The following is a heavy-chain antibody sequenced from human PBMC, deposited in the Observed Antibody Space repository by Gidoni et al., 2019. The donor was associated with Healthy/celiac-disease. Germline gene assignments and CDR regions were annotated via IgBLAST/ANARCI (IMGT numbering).Heavy chain of an antibody. V-gene: IGHV3-23*01. CDR3: VEMATNFDY. D-gene: IGHD5-12*01. CDR2: ISGSGGST. CDR1: GFTFSSYA. Sequence: LRCLGFGGGWVRPGGPWGLPCAPPGFTFSSYAMSWVRQAPGKGLEWVSAISGSGGSTYYADSVKGRFTISRDNSKNTLYLQMNSLRAEDTAVYYCVEMATNFDYWGQGTLVTVSS. J-gene: IGHJ4*02.